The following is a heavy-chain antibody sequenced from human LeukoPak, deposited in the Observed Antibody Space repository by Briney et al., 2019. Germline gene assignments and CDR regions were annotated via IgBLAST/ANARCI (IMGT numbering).Heavy chain of an antibody. Sequence: ASVKVSCKASGGTFSSYAISWVRQAPGQGLEWMGWISAYNGNTNYAQKLQGRVTMTTDTSTSTAYMELRSLRSDDTAVYYCAIQEVKTRRDYWGQGTLVTVSS. CDR3: AIQEVKTRRDY. D-gene: IGHD1-1*01. V-gene: IGHV1-18*01. J-gene: IGHJ4*02. CDR1: GGTFSSYA. CDR2: ISAYNGNT.